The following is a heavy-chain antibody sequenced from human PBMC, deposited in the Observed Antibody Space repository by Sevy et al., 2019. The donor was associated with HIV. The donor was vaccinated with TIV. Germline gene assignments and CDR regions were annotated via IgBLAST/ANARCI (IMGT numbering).Heavy chain of an antibody. CDR2: IRSDSSVM. CDR3: VRDTQFGFDY. D-gene: IGHD3-16*01. J-gene: IGHJ4*02. CDR1: GFRFSDEP. V-gene: IGHV3-48*02. Sequence: GGSLRLSCVASGFRFSDEPMNWVRQAPGKGLEWISNIRSDSSVMSYADTVRGRFTVSRDNARNSLSLQLNSLRDKDTALYYCVRDTQFGFDYWGQGTLVTVSS.